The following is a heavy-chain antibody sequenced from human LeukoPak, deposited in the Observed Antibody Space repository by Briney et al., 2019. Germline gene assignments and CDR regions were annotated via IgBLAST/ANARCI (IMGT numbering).Heavy chain of an antibody. CDR1: GGSISSYY. CDR3: ARDRSPEGYYDSSHWDYYHGMDV. D-gene: IGHD3-22*01. V-gene: IGHV4-59*01. Sequence: SETLSLTCTVSGGSISSYYWSWIRQPPGKGLEWIGYIYYSGSTNYNPSLKSRVTISVDTSKNQFSLNLSSVTAADTAMYYCARDRSPEGYYDSSHWDYYHGMDVWGQGTTVTVSS. CDR2: IYYSGST. J-gene: IGHJ6*02.